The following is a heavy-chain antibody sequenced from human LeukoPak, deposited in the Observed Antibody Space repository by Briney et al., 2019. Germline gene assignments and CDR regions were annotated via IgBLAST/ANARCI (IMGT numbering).Heavy chain of an antibody. CDR1: GFTFSSYA. Sequence: GGSLRLSCAASGFTFSSYAMSWVRQAPGKGLEWVSFISSSSSYIYYADSVKGRFTISRDNAKNSLYLQMNSLRAEDTAVYYCARGSGYNYYYFDYWGQGTLVTVSS. V-gene: IGHV3-21*01. CDR3: ARGSGYNYYYFDY. D-gene: IGHD5-24*01. CDR2: ISSSSSYI. J-gene: IGHJ4*02.